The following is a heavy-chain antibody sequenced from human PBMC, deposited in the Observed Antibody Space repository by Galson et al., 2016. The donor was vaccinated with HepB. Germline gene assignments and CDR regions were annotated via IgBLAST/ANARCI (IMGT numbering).Heavy chain of an antibody. CDR3: AKGSQYYYAILSFDP. V-gene: IGHV3-30*18. J-gene: IGHJ5*02. Sequence: SLRLSCAASEFTFGTSAMHWVRQTPGKGLEWVAVISYDGTYQYYGESVRGRFTVSRDNSKNTLYLQMHSLSAEDSALYYCAKGSQYYYAILSFDPRGQGTLVTVSS. CDR1: EFTFGTSA. D-gene: IGHD2-21*01. CDR2: ISYDGTYQ.